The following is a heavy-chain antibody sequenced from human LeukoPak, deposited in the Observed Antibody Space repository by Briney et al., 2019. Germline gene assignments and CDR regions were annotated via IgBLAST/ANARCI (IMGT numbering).Heavy chain of an antibody. D-gene: IGHD4-17*01. J-gene: IGHJ4*02. V-gene: IGHV1-69*13. Sequence: SSVSVSCKPCVGTFRNHAITWVRQAPGKGLGWIGGIIPMINTPKYAQKFQGRVSITADESTSTGYMEVSSLRSEDTAVYYCAIFQGTYGDNENDYWGQGTLVTVSS. CDR2: IIPMINTP. CDR1: VGTFRNHA. CDR3: AIFQGTYGDNENDY.